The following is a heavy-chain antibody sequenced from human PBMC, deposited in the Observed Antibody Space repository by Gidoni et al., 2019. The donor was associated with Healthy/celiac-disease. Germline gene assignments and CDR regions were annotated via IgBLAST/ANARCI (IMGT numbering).Heavy chain of an antibody. CDR2: IYYSGST. V-gene: IGHV4-39*01. D-gene: IGHD6-19*01. CDR3: ARAPWLGDSWFDP. Sequence: QLQLQESGPGLVKPSETLSLTCTVSAGSISSSSYFWGWIRQPPGTGLEWIGSIYYSGSTYYNPSLKSRVTISVDTSKNQFSLKLSSVTAADTAVYYCARAPWLGDSWFDPWGQGTLVTVSS. J-gene: IGHJ5*02. CDR1: AGSISSSSYF.